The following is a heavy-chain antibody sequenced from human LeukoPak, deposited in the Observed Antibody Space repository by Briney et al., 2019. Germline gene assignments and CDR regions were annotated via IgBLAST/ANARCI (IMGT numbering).Heavy chain of an antibody. D-gene: IGHD2/OR15-2a*01. J-gene: IGHJ5*02. CDR3: ARNIGWFDP. V-gene: IGHV4-59*01. CDR1: GGPISRYY. CDR2: MSYGGSN. Sequence: AETLSLPCTVSGGPISRYYWSWIRHPPGKGLEWIGYMSYGGSNNYNPSLKSRVTISLDTSKNKFALKLSSVTAADAAVDYCARNIGWFDPWGQGILVTVPA.